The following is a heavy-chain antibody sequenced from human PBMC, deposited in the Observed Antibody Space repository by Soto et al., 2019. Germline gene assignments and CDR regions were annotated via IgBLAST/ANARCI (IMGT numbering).Heavy chain of an antibody. V-gene: IGHV3-21*01. CDR1: GFSFRKYA. D-gene: IGHD4-17*01. Sequence: EVQLLESGGGLVQPGGSLRLSCVGSGFSFRKYAMNWVRQAPGKGLEWVSSISSTSTFIYYADSVRGRFTISRDNAKNSLYLQMNSLRAEDTAAYYCTRVYGDYGTLSDYWGRGTLVTVSS. CDR3: TRVYGDYGTLSDY. J-gene: IGHJ4*02. CDR2: ISSTSTFI.